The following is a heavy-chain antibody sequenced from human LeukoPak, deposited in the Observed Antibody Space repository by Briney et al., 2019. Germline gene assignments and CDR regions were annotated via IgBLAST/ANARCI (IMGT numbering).Heavy chain of an antibody. CDR1: GFTFSSYA. J-gene: IGHJ6*02. CDR2: ISGSGGST. V-gene: IGHV3-23*01. D-gene: IGHD6-25*01. CDR3: AKARLRQVYYYGMDV. Sequence: GGSLRLSCAASGFTFSSYAMSWVRQAPGKGLEWVSAISGSGGSTYYADSVKGRFTISRDNSKNTLYLQMNSLRAEDTAVYYCAKARLRQVYYYGMDVWGQGTTVTVSS.